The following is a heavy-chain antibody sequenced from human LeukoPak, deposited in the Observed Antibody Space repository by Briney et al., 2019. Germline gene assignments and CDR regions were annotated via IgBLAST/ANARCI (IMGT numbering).Heavy chain of an antibody. CDR3: AKWGSIVLMVYAHFDY. V-gene: IGHV3-23*01. D-gene: IGHD2-8*01. J-gene: IGHJ4*02. CDR2: ISGSGGST. Sequence: PGGSLRLSCAASGFTFSSYAMSWVRQAPGKGLEWVSAISGSGGSTYYADSVKGRFTISRDNSKNTLYLQMNSLRAEDTAVYYCAKWGSIVLMVYAHFDYWGQGTLVTVSS. CDR1: GFTFSSYA.